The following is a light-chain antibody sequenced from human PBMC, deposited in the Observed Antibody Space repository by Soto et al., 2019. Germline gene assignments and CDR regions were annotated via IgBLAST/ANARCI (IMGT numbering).Light chain of an antibody. J-gene: IGKJ2*01. CDR2: GAS. Sequence: EIVMTQSPGTLSVSTGEGATLSCRASQSVDSNLAWYQQKPGQAPRLLIYGASTRATGIPDRFRGSGSGTEFTLTISSLQAEDVAIYYCQQYRANPYTFGQGTKVDIK. CDR3: QQYRANPYT. CDR1: QSVDSN. V-gene: IGKV3D-15*01.